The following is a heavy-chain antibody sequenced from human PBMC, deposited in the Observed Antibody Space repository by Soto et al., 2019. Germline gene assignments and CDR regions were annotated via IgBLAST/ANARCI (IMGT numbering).Heavy chain of an antibody. CDR2: ISAYNGNT. CDR1: GYTFSSYV. V-gene: IGHV1-18*04. D-gene: IGHD2-15*01. CDR3: ASGDCSGGSCYSENYYFYGMVV. Sequence: APVKVSCKASGYTFSSYVISWGRQASGQGLGWVGWISAYNGNTNYAQKIQGRVTMTTDTSTSTAYIELRSLRSDDTAVYYCASGDCSGGSCYSENYYFYGMVVWGQGTTVTVSS. J-gene: IGHJ6*02.